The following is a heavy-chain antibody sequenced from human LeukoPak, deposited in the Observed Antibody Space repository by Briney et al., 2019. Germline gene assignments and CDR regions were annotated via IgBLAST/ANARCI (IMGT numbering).Heavy chain of an antibody. J-gene: IGHJ4*02. Sequence: SETLSLTCTVSGGSISSYYWSWIRQPPGKGLEWLGYIYYSGSTNYNPSLKSRVTISVDTSKNQFSLKLSSVTAADTAVYYCARDQDGYNSYFDYWGQGTLVTVSS. CDR1: GGSISSYY. V-gene: IGHV4-59*01. CDR3: ARDQDGYNSYFDY. D-gene: IGHD5-24*01. CDR2: IYYSGST.